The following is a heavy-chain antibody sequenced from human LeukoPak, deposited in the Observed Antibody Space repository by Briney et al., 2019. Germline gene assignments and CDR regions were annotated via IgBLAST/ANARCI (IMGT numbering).Heavy chain of an antibody. J-gene: IGHJ4*02. CDR3: ARQYRPNYYDK. Sequence: SETLSLTCTDSGGSISSYYWSWIRQPPGKGLEWIGYIYYSGSTNYNPSLKSRVTISADTSKNQFSLKLRSVTAADTAVYYCARQYRPNYYDKWGQGTLVTVSS. D-gene: IGHD3-22*01. V-gene: IGHV4-59*08. CDR1: GGSISSYY. CDR2: IYYSGST.